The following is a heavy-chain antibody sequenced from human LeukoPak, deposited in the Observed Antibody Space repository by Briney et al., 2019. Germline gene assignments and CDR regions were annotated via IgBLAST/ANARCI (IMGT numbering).Heavy chain of an antibody. CDR3: ARDPRPSYDSSDYYYPGDY. CDR2: INPSGGST. CDR1: GYTFTSYY. Sequence: ASVKVSCKASGYTFTSYYTHWVRQAPGQGLEWMAIINPSGGSTRYAQKFQGRVTMTRDTSTSTVYMELSSLRSEDTAVYYCARDPRPSYDSSDYYYPGDYWGQGTLVTVSS. V-gene: IGHV1-46*01. J-gene: IGHJ4*02. D-gene: IGHD3-22*01.